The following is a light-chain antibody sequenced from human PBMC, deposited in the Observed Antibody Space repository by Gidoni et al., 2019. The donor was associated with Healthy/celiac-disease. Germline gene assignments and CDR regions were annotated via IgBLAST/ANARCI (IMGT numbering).Light chain of an antibody. CDR2: GAS. Sequence: EIVLTQSPGTLSLSPGERATLSCRASQSVSSSYLAWYQQKPGQAPRLLIYGASGRATGIPDSFSGSGSGTDFTLTISRLDPEDFAVYYCQQYGSSPRTFGQGTKVEIK. J-gene: IGKJ1*01. CDR3: QQYGSSPRT. V-gene: IGKV3-20*01. CDR1: QSVSSSY.